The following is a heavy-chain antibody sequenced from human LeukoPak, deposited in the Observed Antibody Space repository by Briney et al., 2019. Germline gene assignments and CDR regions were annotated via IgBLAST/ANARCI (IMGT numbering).Heavy chain of an antibody. Sequence: GGYLRLSCAASGFTFDDYAMHWVRQAQGKGLEWVSLISGDGGSTYYADSVKGRFTISRDNSKNSLYLQMNSLRTEDTALYYCAKESGLPPKDPVVIDYWGQGTLVTVSS. V-gene: IGHV3-43*02. CDR3: AKESGLPPKDPVVIDY. CDR2: ISGDGGST. D-gene: IGHD2-21*01. J-gene: IGHJ4*02. CDR1: GFTFDDYA.